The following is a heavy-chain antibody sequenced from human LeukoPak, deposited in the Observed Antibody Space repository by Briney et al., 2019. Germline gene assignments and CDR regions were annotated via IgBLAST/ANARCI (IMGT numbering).Heavy chain of an antibody. J-gene: IGHJ5*02. CDR3: ARGVYYYGSGSYHNVLRWFDP. CDR1: GGSISSGGYS. V-gene: IGHV4-30-2*01. CDR2: IYHSGST. Sequence: PSETLSLTCAVSGGSISSGGYSWSWIRQPPGKGLEWIGYIYHSGSTSYNPSLKSRVTISIDTSKNQFSLKLSSVTAADTAVYFCARGVYYYGSGSYHNVLRWFDPWGQGTLVTVSS. D-gene: IGHD3-10*01.